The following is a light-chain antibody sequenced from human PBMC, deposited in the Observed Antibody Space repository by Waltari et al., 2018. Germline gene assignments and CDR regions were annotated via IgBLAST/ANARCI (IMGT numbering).Light chain of an antibody. CDR3: CSYAGSTTSVM. J-gene: IGLJ3*02. V-gene: IGLV2-23*01. CDR1: NSDVGGYNL. Sequence: QSALTQPASVSGSPGQSITIFCPGTNSDVGGYNLVSWYQHHPGTAPKDIIYEGSKRPSGVSNRFSGSKSGNTASLTISGLQAEDEADYYCCSYAGSTTSVMFGGGTKLTVL. CDR2: EGS.